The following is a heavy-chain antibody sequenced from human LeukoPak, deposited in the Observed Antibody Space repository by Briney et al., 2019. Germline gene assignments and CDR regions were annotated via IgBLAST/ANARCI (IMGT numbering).Heavy chain of an antibody. J-gene: IGHJ3*02. CDR1: GFSISSGYY. Sequence: PSETLSLTCTVSGFSISSGYYWGWIRQPPGKGLEWIGSIFHTGSTYYNPSLKSRVTISVDTSKNQFSLKLSSVTAADTAVYYCARDSGIAVAGPAFDIWGQGTMVTVSS. CDR3: ARDSGIAVAGPAFDI. CDR2: IFHTGST. V-gene: IGHV4-38-2*02. D-gene: IGHD6-19*01.